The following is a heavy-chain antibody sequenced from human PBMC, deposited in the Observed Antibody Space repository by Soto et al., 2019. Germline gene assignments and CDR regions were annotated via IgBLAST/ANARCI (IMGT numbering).Heavy chain of an antibody. CDR2: ISGSGGST. Sequence: GESLKISCAASGFTFSSYAMSWVRQAPGKGLEWVSAISGSGGSTYYADSVKGRFTISRDNSKNTLYLQMNSLRAEDTAVYYCARGGSSWYWGQGTLVTVSS. D-gene: IGHD6-13*01. J-gene: IGHJ4*02. V-gene: IGHV3-23*01. CDR3: ARGGSSWY. CDR1: GFTFSSYA.